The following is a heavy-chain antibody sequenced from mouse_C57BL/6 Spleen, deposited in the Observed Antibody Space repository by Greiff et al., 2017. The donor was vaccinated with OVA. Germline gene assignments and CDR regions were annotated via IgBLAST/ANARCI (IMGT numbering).Heavy chain of an antibody. V-gene: IGHV1-84*01. J-gene: IGHJ2*01. CDR3: ADSSGLDY. CDR2: IYPGSGNT. CDR1: GYTFTDYY. D-gene: IGHD3-2*02. Sequence: VQLQQSGPELVKPGASVKISCKASGYTFTDYYINWVKQRPGQGLECIGWIYPGSGNTKYNEKFKGKATLTVDTSSSTAYMQLSSLTSEDSAVYFCADSSGLDYWGQGTTLTVSS.